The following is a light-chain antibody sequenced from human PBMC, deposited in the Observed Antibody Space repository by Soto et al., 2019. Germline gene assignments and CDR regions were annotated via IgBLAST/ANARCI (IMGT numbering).Light chain of an antibody. CDR3: QQLYKYPCT. CDR1: HGISTY. V-gene: IGKV1D-13*01. CDR2: GAS. Sequence: AILLTQSPSSLSASVGDRVTITCRASHGISTYFAWYHQKRRKAPQLLIHGASTRQRGFPSRFSGSASGTDFTLTIISLQPEDSAADYCQQLYKYPCTCGGGTRVEIK. J-gene: IGKJ4*02.